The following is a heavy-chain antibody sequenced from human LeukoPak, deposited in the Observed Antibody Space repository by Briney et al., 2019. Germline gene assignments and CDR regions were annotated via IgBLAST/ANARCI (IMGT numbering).Heavy chain of an antibody. CDR2: IYYSGST. Sequence: SETLSLTCTVTGGSISGYYWNWIRQPPGKGLEWIGYIYYSGSTNYNPSLKSRVTISLDTSKNQFSLKLSSVTAADTAVYYCARQTGYGLVSFDFWGQGTLVTSPQ. CDR1: GGSISGYY. J-gene: IGHJ4*02. V-gene: IGHV4-59*08. D-gene: IGHD3-10*01. CDR3: ARQTGYGLVSFDF.